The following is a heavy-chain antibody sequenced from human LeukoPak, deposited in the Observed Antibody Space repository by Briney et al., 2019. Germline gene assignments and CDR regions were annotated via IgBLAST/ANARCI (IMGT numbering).Heavy chain of an antibody. D-gene: IGHD3/OR15-3a*01. V-gene: IGHV3-48*04. J-gene: IGHJ4*02. CDR1: GFTFGDYA. Sequence: PGGSLRLSCTASGFTFGDYAMSWFRQAPGKGLEWVSYISSSSSTIYYADSVRGRFTISRDNAKNSLYLQMNSLRAEDTAVYYCARDQGLRGFDYWGQGTLVTVSS. CDR2: ISSSSSTI. CDR3: ARDQGLRGFDY.